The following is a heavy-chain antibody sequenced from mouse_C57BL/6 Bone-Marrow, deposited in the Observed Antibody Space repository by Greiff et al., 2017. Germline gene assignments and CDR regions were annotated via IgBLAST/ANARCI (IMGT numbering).Heavy chain of an antibody. CDR3: SRHKAYYGSSCGYAMDY. V-gene: IGHV5-12*01. CDR1: GFTFSDYY. Sequence: EVKVVESGGGLVQPGGSLKLSCAASGFTFSDYYMYWVRQTPEKRLEWVAYISNGGGSTYYPDTVKGRFTISRDNAKNTLYLQMSRLKAEDTAMYYCSRHKAYYGSSCGYAMDYLGQGTSVTVSS. CDR2: ISNGGGST. D-gene: IGHD1-1*01. J-gene: IGHJ4*01.